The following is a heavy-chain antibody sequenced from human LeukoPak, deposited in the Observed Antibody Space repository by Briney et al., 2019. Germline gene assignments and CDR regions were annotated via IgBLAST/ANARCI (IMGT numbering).Heavy chain of an antibody. Sequence: GGSLRLSCAASGFTFSSYSMMWVRQAPGKGLEWVSYISSSSTTIHYADSVKGRFTISRDNAKNSVYLQMNSLRAEDTAVYYCATFGLGMATSFDYWGQGTLVTVSS. CDR3: ATFGLGMATSFDY. CDR2: ISSSSTTI. CDR1: GFTFSSYS. V-gene: IGHV3-48*01. D-gene: IGHD5-24*01. J-gene: IGHJ4*02.